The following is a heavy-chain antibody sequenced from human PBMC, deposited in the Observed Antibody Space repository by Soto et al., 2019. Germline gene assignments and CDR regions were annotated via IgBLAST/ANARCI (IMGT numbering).Heavy chain of an antibody. J-gene: IGHJ4*02. V-gene: IGHV3-15*01. CDR2: IKSKTDGGTT. D-gene: IGHD6-19*01. CDR3: TTGSYSSGWYRPYWFDY. CDR1: GFTFSNAW. Sequence: PGGSLRLSCAASGFTFSNAWMSWVRQAPGKGLEWVGRIKSKTDGGTTDYAAHVKGRFTISRDDSKNTLYLQMNSLKTEDTAAYYCTTGSYSSGWYRPYWFDYWGQGTLVTVSS.